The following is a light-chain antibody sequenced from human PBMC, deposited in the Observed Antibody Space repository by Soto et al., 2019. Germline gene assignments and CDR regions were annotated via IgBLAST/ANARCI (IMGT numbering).Light chain of an antibody. J-gene: IGLJ1*01. V-gene: IGLV1-40*01. CDR2: GVN. CDR1: SSNIGAEYG. CDR3: QYYDDSLGGFNV. Sequence: QPVLTQPPSVSGAPGQRDTISCTGSSSNIGAEYGIRWYQHLPGTAPKLLIYGVNSRPSGVPDRFSGSKSGSSASLAIAGLQAEDEADYYCQYYDDSLGGFNVFVTGTKLAVL.